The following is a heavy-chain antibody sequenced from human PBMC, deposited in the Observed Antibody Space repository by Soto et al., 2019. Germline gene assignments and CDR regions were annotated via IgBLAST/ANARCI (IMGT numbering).Heavy chain of an antibody. D-gene: IGHD3-10*01. Sequence: KASETLSLTCTVSGGSISSYYWSWIRQPPGKGLEWIGYIYYSGSTNYNPSLKSRVTISVDTSKNQFSLKLSSVTAADTAVYYCARAHLSRFGDFDYWGQGTLVTVSS. CDR2: IYYSGST. CDR3: ARAHLSRFGDFDY. V-gene: IGHV4-59*01. J-gene: IGHJ4*02. CDR1: GGSISSYY.